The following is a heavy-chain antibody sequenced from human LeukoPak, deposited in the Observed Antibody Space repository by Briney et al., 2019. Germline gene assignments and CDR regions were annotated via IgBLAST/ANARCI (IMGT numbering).Heavy chain of an antibody. CDR2: ISAYNGNT. J-gene: IGHJ4*02. V-gene: IGHV1-18*01. Sequence: ASVKVSCKASGYTFTSYGISWVRQAPGQGLEWMGWISAYNGNTNYAQKPQGRVTMTTDTSTNTAYMELRSLRSDDTAVYYCARVDRYYDSSGYYYVDYWGQGTLVIVSS. CDR3: ARVDRYYDSSGYYYVDY. D-gene: IGHD3-22*01. CDR1: GYTFTSYG.